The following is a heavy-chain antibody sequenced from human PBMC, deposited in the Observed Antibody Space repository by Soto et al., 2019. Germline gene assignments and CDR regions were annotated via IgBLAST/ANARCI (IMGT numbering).Heavy chain of an antibody. Sequence: SQTLSLTCDISGDSVSSSSAAWNWIRQSPSRGLEWLGRTYYRSKWIHEYTVSMESRITINPDTSKNQFSLHIYSVTPEDTAVYYCAGVVWFRGMDVWGQGNPVTVSS. CDR3: AGVVWFRGMDV. CDR2: TYYRSKWIH. J-gene: IGHJ6*01. V-gene: IGHV6-1*01. D-gene: IGHD3-16*01. CDR1: GDSVSSSSAA.